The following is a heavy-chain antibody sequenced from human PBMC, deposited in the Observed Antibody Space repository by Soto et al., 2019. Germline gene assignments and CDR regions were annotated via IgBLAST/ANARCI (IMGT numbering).Heavy chain of an antibody. CDR1: GFTFSNYA. CDR2: ISYDGSNK. J-gene: IGHJ4*02. V-gene: IGHV3-30-3*01. Sequence: QVQLVESGGGVVQPGRSLRLSCAASGFTFSNYAMHWVRQAPGKGLEWVAVISYDGSNKYYADSVKGRFTISRDNSKNTVYLPMNSLRAEVTAVYYCSSERSPSSSPYFDYWGQGTLVTVSS. D-gene: IGHD6-6*01. CDR3: SSERSPSSSPYFDY.